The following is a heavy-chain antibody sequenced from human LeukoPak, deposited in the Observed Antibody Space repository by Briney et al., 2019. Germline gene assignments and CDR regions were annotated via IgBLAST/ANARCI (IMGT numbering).Heavy chain of an antibody. J-gene: IGHJ4*02. CDR3: ARHLDWKGITFDS. Sequence: PSETLSLTCTVSNASMTDYFWSWIRQPPGKGLEWMDYIYSSGSTKYNPSLNSRVSMSVDTSKSHFSLRLRSVTAADTAVYYCARHLDWKGITFDSWGQGLLVTVSS. D-gene: IGHD1-1*01. V-gene: IGHV4-59*08. CDR2: IYSSGST. CDR1: NASMTDYF.